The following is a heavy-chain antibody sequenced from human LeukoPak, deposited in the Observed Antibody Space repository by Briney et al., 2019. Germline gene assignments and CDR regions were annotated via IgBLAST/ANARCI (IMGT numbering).Heavy chain of an antibody. V-gene: IGHV1-24*01. CDR2: FDPEDGET. J-gene: IGHJ5*02. CDR1: GYTLTELS. D-gene: IGHD2-15*01. CDR3: ATAPILAATSPWFDP. Sequence: GASVKVSCKVSGYTLTELSMHWVRQAPGKGLEWMGGFDPEDGETIYAQKFQARVTMTEDTSTDTAYMELSSLRSEDTAVYYCATAPILAATSPWFDPWGQGTLVTVSS.